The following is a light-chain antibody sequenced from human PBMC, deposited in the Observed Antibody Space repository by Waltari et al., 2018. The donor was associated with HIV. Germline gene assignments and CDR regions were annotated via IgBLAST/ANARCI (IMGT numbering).Light chain of an antibody. Sequence: RVTITCRASQSISNYLNWYQQKPGKAPKLLIYAASSLQSGVPSRFSGNGSGTDFTLTISSLQPEDFATYYCQQSYSTPLATFGQGTKLEIK. J-gene: IGKJ2*01. CDR2: AAS. CDR3: QQSYSTPLAT. CDR1: QSISNY. V-gene: IGKV1-39*01.